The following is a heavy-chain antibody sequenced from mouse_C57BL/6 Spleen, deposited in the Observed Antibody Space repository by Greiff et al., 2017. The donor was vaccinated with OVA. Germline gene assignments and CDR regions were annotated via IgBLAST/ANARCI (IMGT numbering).Heavy chain of an antibody. CDR2: IHPNSGST. Sequence: QVQLQQPRAELVKPGASVKLSCKASGYTFTSYWMHWVKQRPGQGLEWIGMIHPNSGSTNYNEKFKSKATLTVDKSSSTAYMQLSSLTSEDSAVYYCARRAITTVVDYWGQGTTLTVSS. J-gene: IGHJ2*01. CDR3: ARRAITTVVDY. D-gene: IGHD1-1*01. V-gene: IGHV1-64*01. CDR1: GYTFTSYW.